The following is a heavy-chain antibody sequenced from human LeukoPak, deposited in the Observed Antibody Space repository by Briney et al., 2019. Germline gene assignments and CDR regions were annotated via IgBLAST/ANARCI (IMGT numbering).Heavy chain of an antibody. Sequence: PSETLSLTCAVYGGSFSGYYWSWIRQPPGKGLEWIGEINHSGSTNYNPSLKSRVTISVDTSKNRSSLKLSSVTAADTAVYYCARRGHFDYWGQGTLVTVSS. V-gene: IGHV4-34*01. J-gene: IGHJ4*02. CDR3: ARRGHFDY. CDR2: INHSGST. CDR1: GGSFSGYY.